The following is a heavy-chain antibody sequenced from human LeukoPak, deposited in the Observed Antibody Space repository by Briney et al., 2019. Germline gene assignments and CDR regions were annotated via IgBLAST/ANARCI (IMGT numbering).Heavy chain of an antibody. CDR1: GFTFSSYS. J-gene: IGHJ4*02. D-gene: IGHD3-22*01. CDR3: AKDLTDLGYYDSSGPFDY. CDR2: ISSSSSTI. V-gene: IGHV3-48*01. Sequence: GGSLRLSCAASGFTFSSYSMNWVRQAPGKGLEWVSYISSSSSTIYYADSVKGRFTISRDNSKNTLYLQMNSLRAEDTAVYYCAKDLTDLGYYDSSGPFDYWGQGTLVTVSS.